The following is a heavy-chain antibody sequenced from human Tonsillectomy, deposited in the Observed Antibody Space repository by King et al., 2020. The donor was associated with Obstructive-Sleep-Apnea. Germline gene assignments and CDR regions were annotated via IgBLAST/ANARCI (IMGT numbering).Heavy chain of an antibody. D-gene: IGHD3-9*01. V-gene: IGHV3-49*03. J-gene: IGHJ6*02. CDR1: GFTFGDYA. CDR2: IRSKAYGGTT. Sequence: VQLVESGGGLVQPGRSLRLSCTASGFTFGDYAMSWFRQAPGKGLEWVGFIRSKAYGGTTEYAASVKGRFTISRDDSKSIAYLQMNSLKTEDTAVYYCTRDSALLTGYYTYYGMDVWGQGTTVTVSS. CDR3: TRDSALLTGYYTYYGMDV.